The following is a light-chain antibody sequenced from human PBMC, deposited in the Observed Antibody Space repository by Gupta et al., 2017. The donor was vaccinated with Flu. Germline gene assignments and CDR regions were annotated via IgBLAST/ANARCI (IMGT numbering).Light chain of an antibody. J-gene: IGKJ1*01. V-gene: IGKV1-5*03. CDR2: KGS. Sequence: GARVTITCRASQNIESWLAWYQQRPGKAPRLLIYKGSDLQSGVPSRFSGSGSETEFTLAISSLQPDDLATYYCQQYKSYPWTFGQGTKV. CDR1: QNIESW. CDR3: QQYKSYPWT.